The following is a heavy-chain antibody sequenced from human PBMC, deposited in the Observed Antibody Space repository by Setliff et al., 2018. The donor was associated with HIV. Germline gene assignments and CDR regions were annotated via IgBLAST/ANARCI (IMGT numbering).Heavy chain of an antibody. V-gene: IGHV4-38-2*02. CDR1: GYSISSGYY. CDR3: ATYADRESNRFDP. Sequence: SETLSLTCTVSGYSISSGYYWGWIRQPPGKGLEWIGSIYHSGSTYYNPSLKSRVTISIDTSKNQFSLKLTPVTAADTAVYYCATYADRESNRFDPWGQGILVTVSS. J-gene: IGHJ5*02. D-gene: IGHD3-10*01. CDR2: IYHSGST.